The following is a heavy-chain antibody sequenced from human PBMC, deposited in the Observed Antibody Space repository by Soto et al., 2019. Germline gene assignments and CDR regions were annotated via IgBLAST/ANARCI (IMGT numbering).Heavy chain of an antibody. CDR1: GGSISNYY. CDR2: MYYGGSIT. Sequence: QVQLQESGPGLVKPSETQSLTCTVSGGSISNYYWSWIRQFPGEGLEWIGYMYYGGSITSYNPSLKSRVTISIDTSKNQFSLRLTSVTAADTAVYYCVRVPPEGVGGMDVWGQGTTVTVSS. D-gene: IGHD3-16*01. V-gene: IGHV4-59*01. J-gene: IGHJ6*02. CDR3: VRVPPEGVGGMDV.